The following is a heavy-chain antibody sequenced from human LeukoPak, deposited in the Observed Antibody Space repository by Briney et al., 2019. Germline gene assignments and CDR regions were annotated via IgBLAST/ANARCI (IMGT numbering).Heavy chain of an antibody. CDR3: ARGASGDNWFDP. V-gene: IGHV4-61*02. CDR1: GGSISTGTYY. Sequence: PSETLPLTCTVSGGSISTGTYYWSWIRQPAGKGLEWIGRIYTTGTTNYNPSLKSRVTMSLDTSKNQFSLRLTSVTAADTAVYYCARGASGDNWFDPWGQGTLVTVSS. D-gene: IGHD1-26*01. CDR2: IYTTGTT. J-gene: IGHJ5*02.